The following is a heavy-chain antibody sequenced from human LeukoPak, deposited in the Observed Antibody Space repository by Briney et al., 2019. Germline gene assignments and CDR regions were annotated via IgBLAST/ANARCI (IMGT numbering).Heavy chain of an antibody. CDR2: IWYDGSNK. J-gene: IGHJ4*02. Sequence: PGGSLRLSCAASGFTFSSYGMHWVRQAPGKGLEWVAVIWYDGSNKYYADSVKGRFTISRDNSKNTLYLQMNSLRAEDTAVYYCARDQEDFYYGSGSYSQWGQGTLVTVSS. V-gene: IGHV3-33*01. CDR3: ARDQEDFYYGSGSYSQ. D-gene: IGHD3-10*01. CDR1: GFTFSSYG.